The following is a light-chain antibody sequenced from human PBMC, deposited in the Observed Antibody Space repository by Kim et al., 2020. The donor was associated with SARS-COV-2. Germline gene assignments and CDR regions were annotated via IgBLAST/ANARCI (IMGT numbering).Light chain of an antibody. Sequence: QSVLTQSPSASGTPGQRVTISCSGSSSNIGSNTVNWYQQLPGTAPKLLIYSNNQRPSGVPDRFSGSKSGTSASLAISGLQSEDEADYYCAAWDDSLNGPVFGGGTQLTVI. V-gene: IGLV1-44*01. CDR1: SSNIGSNT. CDR2: SNN. CDR3: AAWDDSLNGPV. J-gene: IGLJ3*02.